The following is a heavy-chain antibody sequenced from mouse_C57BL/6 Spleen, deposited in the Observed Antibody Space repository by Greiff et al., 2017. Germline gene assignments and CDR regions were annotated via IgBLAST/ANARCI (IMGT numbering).Heavy chain of an antibody. CDR1: GFTFSSYA. CDR2: ISDGGSYT. V-gene: IGHV5-4*03. D-gene: IGHD2-2*01. Sequence: EVKVVESGGGLVKPGGSLKLSCAASGFTFSSYAMSWVRQTPEKRLEWVATISDGGSYTYYPDNVKGRFTISSDNANNNLYRQMSHLKSEDNAVCYCARYIGYGCFAYWGQGTMLTVSA. J-gene: IGHJ3*01. CDR3: ARYIGYGCFAY.